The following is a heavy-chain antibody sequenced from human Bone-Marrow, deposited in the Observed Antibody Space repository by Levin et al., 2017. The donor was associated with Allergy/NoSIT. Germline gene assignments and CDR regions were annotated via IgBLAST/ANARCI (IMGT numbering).Heavy chain of an antibody. J-gene: IGHJ6*02. CDR2: INPNSGGT. CDR1: GYTFTGYY. Sequence: ASVKVSCKASGYTFTGYYMHWVRQAPGQGLEWMGWINPNSGGTNYAQKFQGWVTMTRDTSISTAYMELSRLRSDDTAVYYCARGDRQQGDYYYYYGMDVWGQGTTVTVSS. D-gene: IGHD1-1*01. CDR3: ARGDRQQGDYYYYYGMDV. V-gene: IGHV1-2*04.